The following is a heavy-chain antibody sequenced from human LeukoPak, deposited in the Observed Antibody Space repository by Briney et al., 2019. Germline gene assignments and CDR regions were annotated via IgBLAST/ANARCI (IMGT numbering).Heavy chain of an antibody. CDR3: ARGPSGYHNT. CDR2: ISGDGGHT. Sequence: GGSLRLSCAASGFTFTTYSMTWVRQAPGKGLEWVSVISGDGGHTYYADSVKGRFTISRDNSKNTLYLQMNSLRAEDTAVYYCARGPSGYHNTGGQGTLVTVSS. V-gene: IGHV3-23*01. D-gene: IGHD5-12*01. CDR1: GFTFTTYS. J-gene: IGHJ4*02.